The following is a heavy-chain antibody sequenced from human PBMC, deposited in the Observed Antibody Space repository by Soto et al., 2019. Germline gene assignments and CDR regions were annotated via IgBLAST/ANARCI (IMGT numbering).Heavy chain of an antibody. J-gene: IGHJ4*02. V-gene: IGHV3-30*18. CDR1: GFTFRSYG. CDR3: AKEAGVAQPLDY. D-gene: IGHD2-15*01. Sequence: VQLVESGGGVVQPGRSLRLSCAASGFTFRSYGMQWVRQAPGKGLEWLAVISYDGNSKYYADSIKGRLTISRDDSKNTVYLQVNSLRTDDTGVYYCAKEAGVAQPLDYWGQGTLVTVSS. CDR2: ISYDGNSK.